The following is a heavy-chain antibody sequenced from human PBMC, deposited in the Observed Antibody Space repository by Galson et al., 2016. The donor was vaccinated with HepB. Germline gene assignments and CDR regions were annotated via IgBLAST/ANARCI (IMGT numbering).Heavy chain of an antibody. V-gene: IGHV2-70*04. Sequence: PALVKPTQTLTLTCTLSGFSLSTYGRRVSWIRQPPGKALEWLARIDWDDDKFYSTSLRTRLTISKDASKNQVVLTMTNMDPVDTATYYCGHSSGWTSDYWGQGILVTVSS. CDR1: GFSLSTYGRR. CDR2: IDWDDDK. J-gene: IGHJ4*02. D-gene: IGHD6-19*01. CDR3: GHSSGWTSDY.